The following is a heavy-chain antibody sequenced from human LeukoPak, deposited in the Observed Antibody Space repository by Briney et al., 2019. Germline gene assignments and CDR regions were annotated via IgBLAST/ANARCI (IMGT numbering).Heavy chain of an antibody. CDR3: AKDGRTEYYFDY. V-gene: IGHV3-30*02. Sequence: LPGGSLRLSCAASGFTFSSYGMHWVRQAPGKGLEWVAFIRYDGSNKYYADSVKGRFTISRDNSKNTLYLQMNSLRAEDTAVYYCAKDGRTEYYFDYWGQGTLVTVSS. D-gene: IGHD2-15*01. CDR2: IRYDGSNK. J-gene: IGHJ4*02. CDR1: GFTFSSYG.